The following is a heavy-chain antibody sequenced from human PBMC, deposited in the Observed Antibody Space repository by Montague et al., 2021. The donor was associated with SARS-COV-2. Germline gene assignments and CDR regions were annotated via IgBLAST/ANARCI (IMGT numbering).Heavy chain of an antibody. J-gene: IGHJ6*02. CDR3: ARGPSDTYYYNGMDV. V-gene: IGHV2-70*11. CDR2: IDWDGDK. CDR1: GFSLSTSGMC. Sequence: PALVKPTQTLTLTCTFSGFSLSTSGMCMTWIRQPPGKALEWLARIDWDGDKYYNTSLKSRLTISKDTSKNLVVLTMTNMDPVDTATYYCARGPSDTYYYNGMDVWSRGTTVTVSS.